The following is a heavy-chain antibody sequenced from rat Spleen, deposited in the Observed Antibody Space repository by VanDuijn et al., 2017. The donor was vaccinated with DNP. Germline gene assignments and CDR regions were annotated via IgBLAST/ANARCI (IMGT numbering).Heavy chain of an antibody. CDR2: IVYDGSGA. CDR1: GLTFSDYS. J-gene: IGHJ4*01. Sequence: EVQLVESGGGLVQPGRSLKLSCVVSGLTFSDYSMAWVRQAPKRGLEWVATIVYDGSGAYYGDSVTGRFTISRDNVKSTLYLQMDSLRSEDTATYYCATFEGRDAWGQGTSVTVSS. D-gene: IGHD1-11*01. CDR3: ATFEGRDA. V-gene: IGHV5S10*01.